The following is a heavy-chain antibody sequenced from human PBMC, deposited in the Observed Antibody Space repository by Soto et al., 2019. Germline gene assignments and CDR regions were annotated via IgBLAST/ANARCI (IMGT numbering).Heavy chain of an antibody. CDR1: GDTFNFYS. Sequence: QVQFVHSGAEVKRPGSSVKVSCKASGDTFNFYSINWVRQAPGLGLEWMGRVNPIVSVSNYAQKFQGRVTMTADKSTTTDYMELSSLRSEDTAIYNCASTYGSGYRAFDYWGQGALVTVSS. CDR3: ASTYGSGYRAFDY. CDR2: VNPIVSVS. V-gene: IGHV1-69*02. J-gene: IGHJ4*02. D-gene: IGHD3-10*01.